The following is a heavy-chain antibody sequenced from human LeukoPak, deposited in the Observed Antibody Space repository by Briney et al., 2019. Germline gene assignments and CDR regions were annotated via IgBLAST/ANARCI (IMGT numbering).Heavy chain of an antibody. CDR1: GFFFSNYD. J-gene: IGHJ4*02. CDR3: ARGWYFDS. Sequence: GGSLRLSCAASGFFFSNYDMHWVRQAPGKGLEWVAFLRYDETNEHYADSLKGRFTISRDNSKDTLYLHMNSLRVEDTAVYYCARGWYFDSWGQGTLVTVSS. D-gene: IGHD6-13*01. V-gene: IGHV3-30*02. CDR2: LRYDETNE.